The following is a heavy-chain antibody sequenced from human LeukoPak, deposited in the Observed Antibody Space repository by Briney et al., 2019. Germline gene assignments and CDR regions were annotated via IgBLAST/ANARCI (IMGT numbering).Heavy chain of an antibody. CDR2: ISSSSSTI. V-gene: IGHV3-48*04. J-gene: IGHJ5*02. Sequence: GGSLRLSCAASGFTFSSYSMNWVRQAPGKGLEWVSYISSSSSTIYYADSVKGRFTISRDNAKNSLYLQMNSLRAEDTAVYYCARSTRDYYGSGSYYRPWGQGTLVTVSS. CDR3: ARSTRDYYGSGSYYRP. CDR1: GFTFSSYS. D-gene: IGHD3-10*01.